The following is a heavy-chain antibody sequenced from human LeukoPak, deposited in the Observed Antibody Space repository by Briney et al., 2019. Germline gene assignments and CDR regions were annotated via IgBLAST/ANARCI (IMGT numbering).Heavy chain of an antibody. D-gene: IGHD2-15*01. V-gene: IGHV4-59*01. CDR2: IYYSGST. J-gene: IGHJ3*02. CDR3: ARGAVVRAFDI. CDR1: GGSFSGYY. Sequence: PSETLSLTCAVYGGSFSGYYWSWIRQPPGKGLEWIGYIYYSGSTNYNPSLKSRVTISVDTSKNQFSLKLSSVTAADTAVYYCARGAVVRAFDIWGQGTMVTVSS.